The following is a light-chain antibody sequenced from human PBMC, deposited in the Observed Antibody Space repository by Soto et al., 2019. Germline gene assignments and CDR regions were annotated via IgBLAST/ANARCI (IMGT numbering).Light chain of an antibody. J-gene: IGKJ1*01. CDR1: QGIGDT. Sequence: ESVMTQSPATLSVSPGEGATRCCRASQGIGDTLAWYQQKPGQTPRLLIYDTSIRATGVPARFSGSRSGAEFTLTISRLEPEDFAVYYCQQYGSSGTFGQGTKVDIK. CDR2: DTS. V-gene: IGKV3-15*01. CDR3: QQYGSSGT.